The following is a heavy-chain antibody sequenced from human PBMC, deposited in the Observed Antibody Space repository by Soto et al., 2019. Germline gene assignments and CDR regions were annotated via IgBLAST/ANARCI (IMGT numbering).Heavy chain of an antibody. J-gene: IGHJ5*02. D-gene: IGHD2-15*01. CDR3: AGDWMGYCSGGSCYPSNWFDP. CDR2: INSHGSST. V-gene: IGHV3-74*01. CDR1: GFIFRNFW. Sequence: GGSLRLSCAASGFIFRNFWMHWVRQAPGKGLVWVSRINSHGSSTSYADSVKGRFTISRDNAKNTLYLQMNSLRAEDTAIYYCAGDWMGYCSGGSCYPSNWFDPWGQGTLVTVSS.